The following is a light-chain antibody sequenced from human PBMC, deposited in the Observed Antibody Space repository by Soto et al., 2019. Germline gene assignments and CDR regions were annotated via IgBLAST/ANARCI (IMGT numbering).Light chain of an antibody. CDR1: QSISNN. V-gene: IGKV1-39*01. CDR3: QQSYTSPLT. J-gene: IGKJ4*01. CDR2: AAS. Sequence: DIQMTQSPSSLSASVGDRVTVNCRASQSISNNLNWYQKKQGKAPTLLIFAASTLQTGVPSRFSGSGFGTDFTLTISSLQLEDFATYYCQQSYTSPLTFGGGTKVDVK.